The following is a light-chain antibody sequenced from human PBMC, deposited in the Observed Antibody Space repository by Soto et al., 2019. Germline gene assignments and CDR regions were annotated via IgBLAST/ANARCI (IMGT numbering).Light chain of an antibody. Sequence: EIAITQSPDTLSVSPGERATLSCRASQSIYSNLAWYQQRPGQPPRLLIYRASTRATDIPARFSGSGSGTEFTLTISSLQSEDFAVYYCQQYHNLWTFGQGTKVAIK. CDR1: QSIYSN. CDR2: RAS. V-gene: IGKV3-15*01. J-gene: IGKJ1*01. CDR3: QQYHNLWT.